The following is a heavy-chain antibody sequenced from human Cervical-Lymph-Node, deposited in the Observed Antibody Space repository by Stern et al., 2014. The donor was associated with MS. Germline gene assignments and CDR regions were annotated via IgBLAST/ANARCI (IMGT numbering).Heavy chain of an antibody. CDR2: IYWDDDR. CDR1: GFSLSTNGVG. Sequence: QVTLKESGPTLVKPTQTLTLTCTLSGFSLSTNGVGVGWIRQPPGKALEWLALIYWDDDRRYSPSLKSRLTITKDTSKNQVVLTMTNMDPVDTATYYCTHRLQSTAAAGWNWGDFDYWGQGTLVTVSS. J-gene: IGHJ4*02. CDR3: THRLQSTAAAGWNWGDFDY. D-gene: IGHD6-13*01. V-gene: IGHV2-5*02.